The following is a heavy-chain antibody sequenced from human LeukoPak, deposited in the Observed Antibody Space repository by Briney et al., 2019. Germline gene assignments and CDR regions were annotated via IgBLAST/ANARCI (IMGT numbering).Heavy chain of an antibody. V-gene: IGHV3-23*01. CDR3: AKDPNSPIPPRDY. J-gene: IGHJ4*02. CDR1: GFTFSAHG. CDR2: INGRGDDG. Sequence: GGSLRLSCEVSGFTFSAHGMAWVRQAPGKGLDWVAAINGRGDDGYYAASVKGRFTISGDNSKNTLYLQMNSLRAEDTAVYYCAKDPNSPIPPRDYWGQGTLVTVSS. D-gene: IGHD5/OR15-5a*01.